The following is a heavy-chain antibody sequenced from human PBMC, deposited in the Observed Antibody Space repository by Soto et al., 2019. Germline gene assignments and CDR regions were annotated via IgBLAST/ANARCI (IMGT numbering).Heavy chain of an antibody. CDR3: AGGTSAYLGNWFDP. CDR1: GFTFSSYD. J-gene: IGHJ5*02. Sequence: SLRLSCAGSGFTFSSYDMHWVRQATGKGLEWVSAIGTAGDTYYPGSVKGRFTISRENAKNSLYLQMNSLRAEDTAVYYCAGGTSAYLGNWFDPWGQGTLVTVSS. D-gene: IGHD3-16*01. V-gene: IGHV3-13*01. CDR2: IGTAGDT.